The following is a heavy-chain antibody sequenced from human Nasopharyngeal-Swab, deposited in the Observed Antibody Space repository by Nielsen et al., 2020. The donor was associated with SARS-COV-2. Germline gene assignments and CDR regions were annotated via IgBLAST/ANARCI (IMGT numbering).Heavy chain of an antibody. J-gene: IGHJ4*02. CDR3: ARWRGSTTWYFGY. CDR2: ISFSSLTT. CDR1: GFPLKNYN. D-gene: IGHD2-2*01. Sequence: GESLKISCAVSGFPLKNYNMIWVRQAPGKGLEWLSYISFSSLTTYYADSVKGRFTISRDNAKNTLYLQINSLRVEDTAVYYCARWRGSTTWYFGYWGQGTLVTVSS. V-gene: IGHV3-48*04.